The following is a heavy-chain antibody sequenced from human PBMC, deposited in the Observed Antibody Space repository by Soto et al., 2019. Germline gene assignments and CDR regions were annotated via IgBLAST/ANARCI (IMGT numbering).Heavy chain of an antibody. V-gene: IGHV6-1*01. J-gene: IGHJ4*02. D-gene: IGHD2-15*01. Sequence: PSQTLSLTCAISGDSVSSNSAAWNWIRQSPSRGLEWLGGTYYRSKWYNDYAVSVKSRITINPDTSKNQFSLQLNSVTPEDTAVYYCASSTRVSDKYAYSDYWGQGTLVTVSS. CDR2: TYYRSKWYN. CDR3: ASSTRVSDKYAYSDY. CDR1: GDSVSSNSAA.